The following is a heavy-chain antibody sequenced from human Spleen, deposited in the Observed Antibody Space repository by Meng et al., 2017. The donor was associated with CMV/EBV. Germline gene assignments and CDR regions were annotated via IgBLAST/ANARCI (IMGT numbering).Heavy chain of an antibody. V-gene: IGHV4-28*03. CDR3: ARVLQQLVLGWFDP. CDR1: GYSMSSTNW. D-gene: IGHD6-13*01. J-gene: IGHJ5*02. CDR2: IYYSGST. Sequence: QLQESCRGLVKPSDTLSLRSSGSGYSMSSTNWCGWIRQPPGKGLEWIVYIYYSGSTTYNPSLKSRVTMSVDTSKNQFSLNLNSVTAADTAVYYCARVLQQLVLGWFDPWGQGTLVTVSS.